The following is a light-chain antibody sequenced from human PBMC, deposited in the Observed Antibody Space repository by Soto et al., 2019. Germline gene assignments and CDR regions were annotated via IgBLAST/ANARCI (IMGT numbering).Light chain of an antibody. CDR2: WAS. CDR3: QQYYSMPVT. J-gene: IGKJ3*01. CDR1: LSVLYSSNNKNY. Sequence: DIVMTQSPDSLAVSLGERATINCKSSLSVLYSSNNKNYLAWYQQKPGQSPELLIYWASTRESGVPDRFSGSGSGTDFKLTISNLQAEDVAVYYCQQYYSMPVTFGPGTKVDIK. V-gene: IGKV4-1*01.